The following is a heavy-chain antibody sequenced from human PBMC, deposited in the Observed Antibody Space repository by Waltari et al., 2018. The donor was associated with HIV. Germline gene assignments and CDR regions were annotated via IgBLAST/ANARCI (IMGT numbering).Heavy chain of an antibody. V-gene: IGHV3-13*01. Sequence: EVQLVESGGGLVQPGGSLRLSCAASGFTFSSYDMHWVRQATGKRLPFFSAIGTAGDTYYTGSVKGRFTISRENAKNSLYLQMNSLRAEDTAVYYCARVFRGVNAFDIWGQGTMVTVSS. CDR2: IGTAGDT. D-gene: IGHD3-10*01. CDR1: GFTFSSYD. CDR3: ARVFRGVNAFDI. J-gene: IGHJ3*02.